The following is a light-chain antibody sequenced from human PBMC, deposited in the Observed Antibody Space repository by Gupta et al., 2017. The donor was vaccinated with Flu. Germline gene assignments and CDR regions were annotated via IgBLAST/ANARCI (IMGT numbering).Light chain of an antibody. Sequence: QSALTQPASVSGSPGQSINIPCTGTSSDIGAYDYVSWYQQSPGRAPKLMIYDVSNRPSGISDRFSGSKSGNTASLTISGPQAEDEADYYCSSYSATGALALFGGGTKVTVL. CDR1: SSDIGAYDY. V-gene: IGLV2-14*01. J-gene: IGLJ2*01. CDR2: DVS. CDR3: SSYSATGALAL.